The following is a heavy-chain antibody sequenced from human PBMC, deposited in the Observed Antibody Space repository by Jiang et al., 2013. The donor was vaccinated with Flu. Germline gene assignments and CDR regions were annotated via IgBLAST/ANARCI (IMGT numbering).Heavy chain of an antibody. J-gene: IGHJ4*01. V-gene: IGHV3-30*18. CDR3: AKAEEWRYYDSSGYYAVDY. Sequence: QLLESGGGVVQPGRSLRLSCAASGFTFSYYGMHWVRQAPGKGLEWVAVISYDGRNKYYADSVKGRFTISRDNSKNTLYLQMNSLRAEDTAVYYCAKAEEWRYYDSSGYYAVDYWGQGVLVTVSS. CDR2: ISYDGRNK. CDR1: GFTFSYYG. D-gene: IGHD3-22*01.